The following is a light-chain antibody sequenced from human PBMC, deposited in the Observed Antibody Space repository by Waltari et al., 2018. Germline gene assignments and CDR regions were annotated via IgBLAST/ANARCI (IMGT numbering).Light chain of an antibody. CDR1: NSDVGGYNY. V-gene: IGLV2-14*01. Sequence: QSALTQPASVSGSPGQSIPISCTGTNSDVGGYNYVPWYQQHPGKAPKLMIDEVSNRPSGVSSRFSGCKSGTTASRTISGLQAEDVADYYRRAYTTSSTYVFGSGTTVTV. CDR2: EVS. CDR3: RAYTTSSTYV. J-gene: IGLJ1*01.